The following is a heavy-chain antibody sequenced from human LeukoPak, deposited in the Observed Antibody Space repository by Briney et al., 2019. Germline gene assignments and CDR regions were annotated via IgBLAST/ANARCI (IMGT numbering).Heavy chain of an antibody. D-gene: IGHD3-10*01. J-gene: IGHJ6*03. CDR2: ISPIFGTA. CDR3: ARGRTYYYGSGSYAPNYYYYMDV. V-gene: IGHV1-69*13. Sequence: GASVKVSCKASGGTFSSYAISWVRQAPGQGLEWMGGISPIFGTANYAQKFQGRVTITADESTSTAYMELSSLRSEDTAVYYCARGRTYYYGSGSYAPNYYYYMDVWGKGTTVTISS. CDR1: GGTFSSYA.